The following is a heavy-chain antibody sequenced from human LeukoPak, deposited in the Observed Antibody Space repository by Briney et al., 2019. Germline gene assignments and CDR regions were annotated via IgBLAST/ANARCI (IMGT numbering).Heavy chain of an antibody. Sequence: PSETLSLTCLVSGASVSSSHWNWIRQFPEKGLEWIGCLSYTGKTDYNPSLTGRVTISLGTSKNQVSLKLRSVTAADTAVYYCSEGYFEPFDHWGQGILVTVSS. J-gene: IGHJ4*02. CDR2: LSYTGKT. CDR3: SEGYFEPFDH. D-gene: IGHD2/OR15-2a*01. CDR1: GASVSSSH. V-gene: IGHV4-59*02.